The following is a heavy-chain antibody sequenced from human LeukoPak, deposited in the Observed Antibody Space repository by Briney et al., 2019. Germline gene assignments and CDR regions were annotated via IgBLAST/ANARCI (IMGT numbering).Heavy chain of an antibody. V-gene: IGHV3-48*04. Sequence: SGGSLRLSCAASGFTFSSYSMNWVRQAPGKGLEWVSYISSSGSTIYYADSVKGRFTISRDNAKNSLYLQMNGLRAEDTAVYYCASSVWFGESMPDYWGQGTLVTVSS. J-gene: IGHJ4*02. D-gene: IGHD3-10*01. CDR2: ISSSGSTI. CDR1: GFTFSSYS. CDR3: ASSVWFGESMPDY.